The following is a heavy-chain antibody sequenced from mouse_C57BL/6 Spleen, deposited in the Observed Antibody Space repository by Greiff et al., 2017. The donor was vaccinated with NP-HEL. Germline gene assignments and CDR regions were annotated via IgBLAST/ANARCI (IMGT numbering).Heavy chain of an antibody. CDR3: ARRGDYEGAWFAY. CDR2: IYPGSGST. D-gene: IGHD2-4*01. V-gene: IGHV1-55*01. Sequence: QVQLQQPGAELVKPGASVKMSCKASGYTFTNYWITWVKQRPGQGLEWIGDIYPGSGSTNYNEKFKSKATLTVDTSSSTAYMQLSSLTSEDSAVYYCARRGDYEGAWFAYWGQGTLVTVSA. J-gene: IGHJ3*01. CDR1: GYTFTNYW.